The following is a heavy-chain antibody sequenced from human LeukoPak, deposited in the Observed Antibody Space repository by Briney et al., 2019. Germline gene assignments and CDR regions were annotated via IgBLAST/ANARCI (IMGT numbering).Heavy chain of an antibody. CDR1: GGSISRYY. Sequence: SETLSLTCIVSGGSISRYYWSWIRQPAGKGLEWIGRLYPSGSTNYNPSLKSRVAMSVDTSKSQFSLKLSSVTAADTAVYYCARGLLWFGESYFDYWGQGTLVTVSS. D-gene: IGHD3-10*01. J-gene: IGHJ4*02. V-gene: IGHV4-4*07. CDR2: LYPSGST. CDR3: ARGLLWFGESYFDY.